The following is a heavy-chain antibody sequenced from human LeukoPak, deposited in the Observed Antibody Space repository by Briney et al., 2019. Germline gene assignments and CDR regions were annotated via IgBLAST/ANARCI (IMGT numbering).Heavy chain of an antibody. CDR2: IVVGSGNT. Sequence: AASVKVSCKASGFTFTSSAVQWVRQARGQRLEWIGWIVVGSGNTNYAQKFQERVTITRDMSTSTAYMELSSLRSEDTAVYYCAAGGRPDYDFWSGQNWGQGTLVTVSS. J-gene: IGHJ4*02. D-gene: IGHD3-3*01. CDR3: AAGGRPDYDFWSGQN. CDR1: GFTFTSSA. V-gene: IGHV1-58*01.